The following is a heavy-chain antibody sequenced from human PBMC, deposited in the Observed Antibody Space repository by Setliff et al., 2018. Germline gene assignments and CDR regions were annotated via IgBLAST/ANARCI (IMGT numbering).Heavy chain of an antibody. CDR1: GFTFSSYS. CDR3: ARAPSTRGYSGYDS. J-gene: IGHJ5*02. Sequence: LRPSCAASGFTFSSYSMNWVRQAPGTGLEWVSSISSSSSYIYYAYSVKGRFTISRDNAKNSLYLQMNSLRAEDTAVYYCARAPSTRGYSGYDSWGQGTLVTVSS. V-gene: IGHV3-21*01. D-gene: IGHD5-12*01. CDR2: ISSSSSYI.